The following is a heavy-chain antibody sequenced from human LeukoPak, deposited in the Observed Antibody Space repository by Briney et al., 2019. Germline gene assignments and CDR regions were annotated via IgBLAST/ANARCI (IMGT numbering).Heavy chain of an antibody. CDR3: ARTRIAAAGLPYFDY. CDR2: IYYSGST. CDR1: GGSISSHY. J-gene: IGHJ4*02. D-gene: IGHD6-13*01. Sequence: SETLSLTCTVSGGSISSHYWSWFQQPPGKGLEWIGYIYYSGSTNYNPSLKSRVTISVDTSKNQFSLKLSSVTAADTAVYYCARTRIAAAGLPYFDYWGQGTLVTVSS. V-gene: IGHV4-59*08.